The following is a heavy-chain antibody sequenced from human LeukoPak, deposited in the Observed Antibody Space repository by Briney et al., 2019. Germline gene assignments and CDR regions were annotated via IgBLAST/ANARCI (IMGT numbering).Heavy chain of an antibody. CDR3: ARHLLLWFNWFDP. CDR1: GGSISSGSYY. V-gene: IGHV4-61*02. Sequence: KASETLSLTCTVSGGSISSGSYYWSWIRQPAGKGLEWIGRIYTSGSTNYNPSLKSRVTISVDTSKNQFSLKLSSVTAADTAVYYCARHLLLWFNWFDPWGQGTLVTVSS. D-gene: IGHD3-10*01. J-gene: IGHJ5*02. CDR2: IYTSGST.